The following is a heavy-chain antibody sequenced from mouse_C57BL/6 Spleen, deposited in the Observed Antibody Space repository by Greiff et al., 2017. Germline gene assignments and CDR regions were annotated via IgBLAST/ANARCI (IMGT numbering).Heavy chain of an antibody. CDR1: GYTFTSYW. Sequence: QVQLQQSGAELVMPGASVKLSCTASGYTFTSYWMHWVKQRPGQGLEWIGAIDPSDSYTNYTQKFKGKSTFTVDKSSSTDYMQLSSLTSEDSAVYYCASVGTTGDYYAMDYWGQGTSVTVSS. CDR2: IDPSDSYT. CDR3: ASVGTTGDYYAMDY. V-gene: IGHV1-69*01. D-gene: IGHD2-14*01. J-gene: IGHJ4*01.